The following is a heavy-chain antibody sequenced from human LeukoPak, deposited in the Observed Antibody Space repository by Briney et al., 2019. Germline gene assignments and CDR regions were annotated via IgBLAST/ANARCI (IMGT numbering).Heavy chain of an antibody. Sequence: SVKVSCKASGYTFTSYGISWVRQAPGQGLEWMGWISAYNGNTNYAQNLQGRFTMTTDTSTTTAYMELRSLRSDDTAVYYCARADRPSGLFDYWGQGTLVTVSS. D-gene: IGHD1-14*01. CDR2: ISAYNGNT. V-gene: IGHV1-18*01. J-gene: IGHJ4*02. CDR1: GYTFTSYG. CDR3: ARADRPSGLFDY.